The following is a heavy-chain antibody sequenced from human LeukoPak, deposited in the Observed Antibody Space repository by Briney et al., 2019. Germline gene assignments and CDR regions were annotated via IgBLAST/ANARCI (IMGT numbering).Heavy chain of an antibody. CDR2: ISAYNGNT. CDR1: GYTFTGYG. CDR3: ARSGILYCSGGSCYSGPGSYYFDY. D-gene: IGHD2-15*01. J-gene: IGHJ4*02. Sequence: ASVKVSCKASGYTFTGYGISWVRQAPGQGLEWMGWISAYNGNTNYAQKLQGRVTMTTDTSTSTAYMELRSLRSDDTAVYYCARSGILYCSGGSCYSGPGSYYFDYWGQGTLVTVSS. V-gene: IGHV1-18*01.